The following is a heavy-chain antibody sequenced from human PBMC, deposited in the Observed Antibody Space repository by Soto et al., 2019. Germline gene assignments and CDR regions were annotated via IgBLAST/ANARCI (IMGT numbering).Heavy chain of an antibody. V-gene: IGHV4-61*01. J-gene: IGHJ5*02. CDR1: GDSVSSGTYY. CDR3: AKDQPPFDA. Sequence: PSETLSLTCTVTGDSVSSGTYYWSWIRQPPGKGLEWIGYIYYSGSTNYNPSLKSRVTISVDTSKNQFSLKLYSVTAADTAVYYCAKDQPPFDAWGQGTLVTVSS. CDR2: IYYSGST.